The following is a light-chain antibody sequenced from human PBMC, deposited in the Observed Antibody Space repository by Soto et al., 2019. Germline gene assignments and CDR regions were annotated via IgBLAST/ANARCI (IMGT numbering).Light chain of an antibody. CDR3: QHYDRYAEA. Sequence: DIQMTQSPSTLSGSVGDRVTITCRASQTISSWLAWYQQKPGKAPKLLIYMASTLKSGVPARFSGSGSGTEFTLSISSLQSDDFATYYCQHYDRYAEAFGQGTKVELK. CDR1: QTISSW. CDR2: MAS. V-gene: IGKV1-5*03. J-gene: IGKJ1*01.